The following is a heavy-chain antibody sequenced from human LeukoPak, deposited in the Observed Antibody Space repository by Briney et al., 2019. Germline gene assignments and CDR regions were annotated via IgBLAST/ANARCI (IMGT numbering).Heavy chain of an antibody. CDR1: GFTFDDYA. CDR3: ARVGALSSSWLLY. D-gene: IGHD6-13*01. Sequence: GGSLRLSCAASGFTFDDYAMSWVRQTPGKGLEWVSGTNWDGGRTGYADSVKGRFTISRDNAKNSLYLQMNSLRVEDTAVYFCARVGALSSSWLLYWGQGTLVTVSS. CDR2: TNWDGGRT. J-gene: IGHJ4*02. V-gene: IGHV3-20*04.